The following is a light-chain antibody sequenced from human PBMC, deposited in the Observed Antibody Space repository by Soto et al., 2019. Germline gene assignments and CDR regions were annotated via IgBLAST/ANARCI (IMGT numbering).Light chain of an antibody. CDR2: DVS. CDR3: SSYTSSSTLVV. V-gene: IGLV2-14*03. J-gene: IGLJ2*01. CDR1: SSDVGGYNY. Sequence: QSALTQPSSVSGAPGQSITISCAGTSSDVGGYNYVSWYQHHPGKAPKLMIYDVSNRPPGVSNRFSGSKSGSTASLTISGLQAEDEADYCCSSYTSSSTLVVFGGGTKLTVL.